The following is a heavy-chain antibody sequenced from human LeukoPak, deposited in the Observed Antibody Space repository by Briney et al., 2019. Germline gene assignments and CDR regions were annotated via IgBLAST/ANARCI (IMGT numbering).Heavy chain of an antibody. CDR3: ARATYYYDSSGYYYYYYGMDV. Sequence: EASVKVSCKASGYTFTSYDINWVRQATGQGLEWMGWMNPNSGNTGYAQKFRGRVTMTRNTSISTAYMELSSLRSEDTAVYYCARATYYYDSSGYYYYYYGMDVWGQGTTVTVSS. J-gene: IGHJ6*02. V-gene: IGHV1-8*01. CDR2: MNPNSGNT. D-gene: IGHD3-22*01. CDR1: GYTFTSYD.